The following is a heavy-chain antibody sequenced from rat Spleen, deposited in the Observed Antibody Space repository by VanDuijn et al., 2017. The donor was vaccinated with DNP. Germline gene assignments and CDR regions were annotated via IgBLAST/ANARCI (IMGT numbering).Heavy chain of an antibody. CDR1: GFTFSDYY. D-gene: IGHD5-1*01. J-gene: IGHJ1*01. CDR3: ARGSGSYYWYFDF. V-gene: IGHV5-25*01. CDR2: ITPSGGNT. Sequence: EVQLVESGGGLVQPGRSLRLSCAASGFTFSDYYMAWVRQAPKKGLEWVASITPSGGNTYHPDSVKGRFTISRDNAKNTLYLQMNSLRSEDTATYYCARGSGSYYWYFDFWGPGTMVTVSS.